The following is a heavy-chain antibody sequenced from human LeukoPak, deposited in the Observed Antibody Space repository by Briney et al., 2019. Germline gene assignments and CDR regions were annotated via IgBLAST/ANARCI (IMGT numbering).Heavy chain of an antibody. CDR2: ISGSGGST. D-gene: IGHD2-2*01. V-gene: IGHV3-23*01. J-gene: IGHJ4*02. Sequence: PGGSLRLSCAASGFSFSLYNMNWVRQAPGKGLEWVSAISGSGGSTYYADSVKGRFAISRDNSKNTLYLQMNSLRAEDTAVYYCAKDHLVVPAVPYYFDYWGQGTLVTVSS. CDR1: GFSFSLYN. CDR3: AKDHLVVPAVPYYFDY.